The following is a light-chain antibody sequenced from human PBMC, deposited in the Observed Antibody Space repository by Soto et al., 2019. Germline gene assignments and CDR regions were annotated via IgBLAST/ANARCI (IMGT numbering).Light chain of an antibody. CDR3: QQYGTPLFT. CDR2: GAS. Sequence: PGERATLSCGASQSVTNNFLAWYQQKPGQAPRLLIYGASSRATGVPDRFSGSGSGTDFTLTISRLEPGDFAVYYCQQYGTPLFTFGHGTKVDIK. V-gene: IGKV3-20*01. CDR1: QSVTNNF. J-gene: IGKJ3*01.